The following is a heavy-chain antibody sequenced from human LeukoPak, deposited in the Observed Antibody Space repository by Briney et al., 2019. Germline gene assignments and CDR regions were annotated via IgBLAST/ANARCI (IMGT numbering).Heavy chain of an antibody. CDR1: GGSISSGGYS. J-gene: IGHJ4*02. CDR2: IYHSGST. V-gene: IGHV4-30-2*01. Sequence: KPSETLSLTCTVSGGSISSGGYSWSWIRQPPGKGLEWIGYIYHSGSTYYNPSLKSRVTISVDRSKNQFSLKLSSVTAADTAVYYCASLLGDIAAAGTIDYWGQGTLVTVSS. D-gene: IGHD6-13*01. CDR3: ASLLGDIAAAGTIDY.